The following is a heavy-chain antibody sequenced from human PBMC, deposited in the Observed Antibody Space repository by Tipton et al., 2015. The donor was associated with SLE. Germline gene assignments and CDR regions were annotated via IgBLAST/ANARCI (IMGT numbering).Heavy chain of an antibody. J-gene: IGHJ2*01. CDR1: GGSFSGYY. V-gene: IGHV4-59*01. Sequence: TLSLTCAVYGGSFSGYYWSWIRQPPGKGLEWIGYIYYSGSTNYNPSLKSRVTISVDTSKNQFSLKLSSVTAADTAVYYCARERGRIAAAVNYWYFDLWGRGTLVTVSS. D-gene: IGHD6-13*01. CDR3: ARERGRIAAAVNYWYFDL. CDR2: IYYSGST.